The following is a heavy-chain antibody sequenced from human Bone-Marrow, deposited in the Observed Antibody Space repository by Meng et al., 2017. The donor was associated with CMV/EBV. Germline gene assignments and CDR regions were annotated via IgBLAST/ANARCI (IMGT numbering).Heavy chain of an antibody. CDR2: IYFTGTT. V-gene: IGHV4-59*01. J-gene: IGHJ5*02. CDR3: ARAGDCSSTSCPDH. Sequence: GSLRLSCTVSGGSMRWNYLHWIRQPPGKGLEWIGYIYFTGTTNYNPSLKSRVTMSVDTSKNQFSLKLSSVTAADTAVYYCARAGDCSSTSCPDHWGQGTLVTVAS. D-gene: IGHD2-2*01. CDR1: GGSMRWNY.